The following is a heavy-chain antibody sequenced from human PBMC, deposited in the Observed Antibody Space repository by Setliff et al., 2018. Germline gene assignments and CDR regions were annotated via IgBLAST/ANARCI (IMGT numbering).Heavy chain of an antibody. CDR2: INAGNGNT. CDR3: ARGIWFGGSDYYMDV. Sequence: PGGSLRRSCAASGFTFSSYGMHWVRQAPGQRLEWTGWINAGNGNTKYSQKFQGIVTITRETSASNDYMELSSLRSEDTAVYYCARGIWFGGSDYYMDVWGKGTTVTVSS. V-gene: IGHV1-3*01. CDR1: GFTFSSYG. D-gene: IGHD3-10*01. J-gene: IGHJ6*03.